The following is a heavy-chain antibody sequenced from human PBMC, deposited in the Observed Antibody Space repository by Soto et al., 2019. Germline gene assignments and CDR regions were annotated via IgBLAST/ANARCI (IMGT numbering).Heavy chain of an antibody. V-gene: IGHV4-59*01. CDR3: AMYYGHGQDY. CDR1: GASITNYY. CDR2: IYYGGTS. D-gene: IGHD3-10*01. Sequence: QVQLHQSGPGLVKPSETLSLTCSVSGASITNYYWTWIRQSPGKGLGWIGYIYYGGTSNYNSSLKGRVTVSVDMSTNQFSLTLNSVTAADTAVYYCAMYYGHGQDYWGQGTLVTVSS. J-gene: IGHJ4*02.